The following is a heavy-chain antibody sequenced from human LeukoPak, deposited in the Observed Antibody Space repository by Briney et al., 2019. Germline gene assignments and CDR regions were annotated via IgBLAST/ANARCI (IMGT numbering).Heavy chain of an antibody. CDR3: ARGITSGPRRYDVRNFDY. CDR1: GFTFSSYE. V-gene: IGHV3-48*03. D-gene: IGHD5-12*01. CDR2: ISSSGGTI. Sequence: GGSLRLSCAASGFTFSSYEMNWVRQTPGKGLEWLSYISSSGGTIYYADSVKGRFTISRDNAKNSLYLQMNSLRAEDTAVYCCARGITSGPRRYDVRNFDYWGQGTPVTVSS. J-gene: IGHJ4*02.